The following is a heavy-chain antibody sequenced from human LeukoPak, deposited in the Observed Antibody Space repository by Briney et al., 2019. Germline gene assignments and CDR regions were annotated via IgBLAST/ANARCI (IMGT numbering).Heavy chain of an antibody. CDR3: ARQEERGDMDV. V-gene: IGHV4-39*01. CDR2: IYYSGST. CDR1: GSSISSSSYY. Sequence: PSETLSLTCTVSGSSISSSSYYWGWIRQPPGKGLEWIGSIYYSGSTYYNPSLKSRVTISVDTSKNQFSLKLSSVTAADTAVYYCARQEERGDMDVWGRGTTVTVSS. J-gene: IGHJ6*03.